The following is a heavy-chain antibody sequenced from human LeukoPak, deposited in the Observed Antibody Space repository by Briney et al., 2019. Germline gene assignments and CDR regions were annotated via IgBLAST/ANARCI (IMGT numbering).Heavy chain of an antibody. CDR3: ASRVSDYGSGSFESDAFDI. CDR1: GYTFISYG. V-gene: IGHV1-18*01. J-gene: IGHJ3*02. D-gene: IGHD3-10*01. Sequence: ASVKVSCKASGYTFISYGISWVRQAPGQGLEWMGWISAYNANTNYAQKLQGRVTMTTDTSTGTAYMELRSLRSDDTAVYYCASRVSDYGSGSFESDAFDIWGQGTMVTVSS. CDR2: ISAYNANT.